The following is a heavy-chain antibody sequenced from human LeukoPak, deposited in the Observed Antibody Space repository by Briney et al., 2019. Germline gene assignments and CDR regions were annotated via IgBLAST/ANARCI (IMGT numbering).Heavy chain of an antibody. J-gene: IGHJ4*02. V-gene: IGHV3-7*01. Sequence: GGSLRVSCVASGFTFIRDWMSCGRPAPGKGLEWVTNIKQDGRENYCVYSVNGGFTISRDNGKCSLYIQMSDQSAEDTALYYWAPPSMVRGGDDYWGRGTLVTVSS. CDR1: GFTFIRDW. CDR2: IKQDGREN. D-gene: IGHD3-10*01. CDR3: APPSMVRGGDDY.